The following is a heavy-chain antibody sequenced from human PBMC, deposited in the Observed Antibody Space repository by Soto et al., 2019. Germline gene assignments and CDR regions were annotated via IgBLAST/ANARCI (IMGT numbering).Heavy chain of an antibody. V-gene: IGHV4-59*01. CDR3: ARTPLI. J-gene: IGHJ4*02. CDR1: GDSISSYY. Sequence: SETLSLTCTVSGDSISSYYWSWIRRPPGKGLEWIGFVYSNGTTSYSRSLRSRVTMSVDASTNQFSLNLKSVTAADSAVYYCARTPLIWGQGILVTVSS. D-gene: IGHD2-15*01. CDR2: VYSNGTT.